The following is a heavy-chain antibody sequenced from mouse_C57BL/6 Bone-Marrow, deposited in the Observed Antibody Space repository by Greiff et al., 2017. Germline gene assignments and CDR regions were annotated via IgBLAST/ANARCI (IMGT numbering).Heavy chain of an antibody. D-gene: IGHD2-4*01. V-gene: IGHV1-50*01. CDR1: GYTFTSYW. J-gene: IGHJ2*01. CDR3: ARKLRLDY. CDR2: IDPSDSYT. Sequence: QVQLQQSGAELVKPGASVKLSCKASGYTFTSYWMPWVKQRPGQGLEWIGEIDPSDSYTNYNQKFKGKATLTVDTSSSTAYMQLSSLTSEDSAVYYCARKLRLDYWGQGTTLTVSS.